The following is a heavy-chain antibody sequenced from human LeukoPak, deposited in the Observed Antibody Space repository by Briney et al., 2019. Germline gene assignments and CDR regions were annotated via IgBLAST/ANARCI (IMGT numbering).Heavy chain of an antibody. J-gene: IGHJ3*02. Sequence: SETLSLTCAVYGGSFSDYSWTWIRQPPGKGLEWIGEINQSGGTNHNPSLMSRVTISVDRSKNQFSLKLSSVTAADTAVYYCARDWQRAFDIWGQGTMVTVSS. CDR1: GGSFSDYS. CDR3: ARDWQRAFDI. V-gene: IGHV4-34*01. CDR2: INQSGGT.